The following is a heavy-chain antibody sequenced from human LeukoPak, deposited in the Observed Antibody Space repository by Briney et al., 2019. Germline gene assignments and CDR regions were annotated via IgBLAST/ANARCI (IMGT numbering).Heavy chain of an antibody. Sequence: KASETLSLTCTVSGGSISSSSYSWGWIRQPPGKGLEWIGSIYYSGSTYYNPSLKSRVTISVDTSKNQFSLKLSSVTAADTAVYYCARHKYNLVLLNWFDPWGQGTLVTVSS. V-gene: IGHV4-39*01. CDR1: GGSISSSSYS. J-gene: IGHJ5*02. D-gene: IGHD1-14*01. CDR2: IYYSGST. CDR3: ARHKYNLVLLNWFDP.